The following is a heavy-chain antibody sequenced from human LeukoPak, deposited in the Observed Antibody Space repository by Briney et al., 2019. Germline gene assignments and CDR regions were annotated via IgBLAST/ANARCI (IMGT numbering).Heavy chain of an antibody. Sequence: GGSLRLSCAASGFTFSSYWMSWVRQAPGKGVEWVANIKQDGSEKYYVDSVKRRFTISRDNAKNSLYLQMNSLRAEDTAVYYCARDVIDFWSGYYDYWGQGTLVTVSS. D-gene: IGHD3-3*01. CDR1: GFTFSSYW. CDR3: ARDVIDFWSGYYDY. CDR2: IKQDGSEK. J-gene: IGHJ4*02. V-gene: IGHV3-7*01.